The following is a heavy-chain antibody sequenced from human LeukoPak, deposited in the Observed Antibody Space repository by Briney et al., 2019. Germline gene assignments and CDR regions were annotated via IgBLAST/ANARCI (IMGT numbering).Heavy chain of an antibody. V-gene: IGHV3-21*01. CDR3: ARALDYDFWSGARGSSAFDI. Sequence: GGSLRLSCAVSGFTFSSYCMTWVRQAPGKGLEWVSSISSSSSYIYYADSVKGRFTISRDNAKNSLYLQMNSLRAEDTAVYYCARALDYDFWSGARGSSAFDIWGQGTMVTVSS. J-gene: IGHJ3*02. D-gene: IGHD3-3*01. CDR2: ISSSSSYI. CDR1: GFTFSSYC.